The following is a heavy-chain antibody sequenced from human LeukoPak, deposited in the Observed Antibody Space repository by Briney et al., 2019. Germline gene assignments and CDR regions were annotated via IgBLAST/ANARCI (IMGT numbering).Heavy chain of an antibody. V-gene: IGHV3-21*01. CDR3: ARSIAARPPLPFDY. CDR1: GFTFSSYS. Sequence: GGSLRLSCAASGFTFSSYSMNWVRQAPGKGLEWVSPISSSSSYIYYADSVKGRFTISRDNAKNSLYLQMNSLRAEDTAVYYCARSIAARPPLPFDYWGQGTLVTVSS. D-gene: IGHD6-6*01. J-gene: IGHJ4*02. CDR2: ISSSSSYI.